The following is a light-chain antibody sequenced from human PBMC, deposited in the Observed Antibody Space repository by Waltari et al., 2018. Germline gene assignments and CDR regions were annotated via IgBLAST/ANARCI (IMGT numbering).Light chain of an antibody. V-gene: IGKV1-NL1*01. J-gene: IGKJ4*01. Sequence: DIQMTQSPYSLSASVGDRVTITCRASQGIKQSLAWYQQKPGKAPKLLLHAASTLESGVPSRFSGSGSGAEYTLTISSLQPEDFATYYCQQYYSTPPLTFGGGTKVEIK. CDR1: QGIKQS. CDR2: AAS. CDR3: QQYYSTPPLT.